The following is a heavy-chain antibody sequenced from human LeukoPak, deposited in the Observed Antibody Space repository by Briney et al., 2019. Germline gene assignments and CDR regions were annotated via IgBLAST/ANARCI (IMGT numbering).Heavy chain of an antibody. Sequence: PSETLSLTCSVSGYSISRGYHWAWVRQPPGKGLEWIGSVHHSGATYYNPSLNSRLTISADTSKNQFSLKMDSVTAADTAVYYCARDRRDGYNYDLDFWGQGTLVTVSS. CDR1: GYSISRGYH. V-gene: IGHV4-38-2*02. CDR2: VHHSGAT. J-gene: IGHJ4*02. D-gene: IGHD5-24*01. CDR3: ARDRRDGYNYDLDF.